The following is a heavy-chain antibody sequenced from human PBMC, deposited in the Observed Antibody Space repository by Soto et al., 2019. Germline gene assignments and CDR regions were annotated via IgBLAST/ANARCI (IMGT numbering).Heavy chain of an antibody. J-gene: IGHJ6*02. CDR2: ISSNGGST. CDR1: GFTFSSYA. V-gene: IGHV3-64D*06. CDR3: VKAQSGIAAAGTWGSADYYYYYGMDV. Sequence: PGGSLRLSCSASGFTFSSYAMHWVRQAPGKGLEYVSAISSNGGSTYYADSVKGRFTISRDNSKNTLYLQMSSLRAEDTAVYYCVKAQSGIAAAGTWGSADYYYYYGMDVWGQGTTVTVSS. D-gene: IGHD6-13*01.